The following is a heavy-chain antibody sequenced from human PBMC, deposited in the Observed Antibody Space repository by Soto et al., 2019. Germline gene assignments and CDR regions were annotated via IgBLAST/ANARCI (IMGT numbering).Heavy chain of an antibody. J-gene: IGHJ3*01. Sequence: EVQLVESEGGLVQPGGSLRLSCAASGFTFSYYWMHWVRQAPGQGLVWVSRIHSDGSSTTYADSVKGRFTTSRDNAKTTLYLHMNSLRAEDTAVYYCARGDKGAFDLWGQGTMVTVSS. CDR2: IHSDGSST. CDR3: ARGDKGAFDL. V-gene: IGHV3-74*01. D-gene: IGHD2-21*02. CDR1: GFTFSYYW.